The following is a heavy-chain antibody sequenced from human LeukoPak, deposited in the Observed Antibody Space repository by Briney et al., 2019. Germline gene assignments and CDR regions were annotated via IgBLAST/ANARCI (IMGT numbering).Heavy chain of an antibody. CDR1: GFTFSSYW. CDR2: ITSSGTYI. D-gene: IGHD3-22*01. Sequence: PGGSLRLSCAASGFTFSSYWMHWVRQAPGKALEWVSSITSSGTYIFYADSVKGRFTISRDNAKNSLYLQISSLGPEDTAVYFCARDPYSGNYGSYYYYYMDVWGKGTTVTVSS. J-gene: IGHJ6*03. CDR3: ARDPYSGNYGSYYYYYMDV. V-gene: IGHV3-21*01.